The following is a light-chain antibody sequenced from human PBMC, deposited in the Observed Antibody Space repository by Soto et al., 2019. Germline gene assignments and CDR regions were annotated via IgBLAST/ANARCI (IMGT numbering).Light chain of an antibody. Sequence: DIQMTHSPSTLSASVGYRCNITCRASQSIGESLAWYQKKKGKAPYLLISDVSSLERGVPSRLRGSGSGTEFTLTISSMKNDEFATFYCQQYNGYSRTFGHGTKVDIK. CDR3: QQYNGYSRT. CDR2: DVS. CDR1: QSIGES. V-gene: IGKV1-5*01. J-gene: IGKJ1*01.